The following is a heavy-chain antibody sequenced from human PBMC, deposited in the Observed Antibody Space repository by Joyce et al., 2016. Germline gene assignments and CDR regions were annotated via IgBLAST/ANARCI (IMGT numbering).Heavy chain of an antibody. CDR2: IKKEVSEK. Sequence: EVQLVESGGGLVQPGGSLRLSCAASGFTFSSYWMSWVRQASGKCLERVDNIKKEVSEKYYVNSAKCIFTTSGKIAKNLLYLQMNILRAEKTAVYYCATGRDYYGSGIQPLDYCGQGTLVTVSS. D-gene: IGHD3-10*01. V-gene: IGHV3-7*01. J-gene: IGHJ4*02. CDR3: ATGRDYYGSGIQPLDY. CDR1: GFTFSSYW.